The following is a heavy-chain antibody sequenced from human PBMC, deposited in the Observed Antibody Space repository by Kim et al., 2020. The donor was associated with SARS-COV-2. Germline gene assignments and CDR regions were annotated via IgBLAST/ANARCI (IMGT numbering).Heavy chain of an antibody. Sequence: GESLKISCKGSGYSFTSYWIGWVRQMPGKGLEWMGIIYPGDSDTRYSPSFQGQVTISADKSISTAYLQWSSLKASDTAMYYCARSGQWDYYYYGMDVWGQGTTVTVSS. CDR3: ARSGQWDYYYYGMDV. CDR1: GYSFTSYW. CDR2: IYPGDSDT. V-gene: IGHV5-51*01. J-gene: IGHJ6*02. D-gene: IGHD1-26*01.